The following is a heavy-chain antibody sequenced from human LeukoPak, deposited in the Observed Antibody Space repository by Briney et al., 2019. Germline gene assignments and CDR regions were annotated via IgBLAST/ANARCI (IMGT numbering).Heavy chain of an antibody. CDR3: AREWNYYAFEI. J-gene: IGHJ3*02. V-gene: IGHV4-38-2*02. CDR2: MFHTGNS. D-gene: IGHD1-7*01. Sequence: PSETLSLTCTVFGYSINNGYYLGWIRQAPGEGLEWIGSMFHTGNSYYNPSLKRRVTIAIDTSKNQFALKLSSVTAADTAVYYCAREWNYYAFEIWGQGTMVSVSS. CDR1: GYSINNGYY.